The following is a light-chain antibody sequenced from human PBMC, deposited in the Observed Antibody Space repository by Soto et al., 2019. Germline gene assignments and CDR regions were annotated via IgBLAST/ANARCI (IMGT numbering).Light chain of an antibody. CDR3: HQYDKLPFT. Sequence: DIQMTQSPSSLSASVGDTITITCQASQDISNYLNWFQQKPGKAPKLLIYDASNFETGVPSRFSGSGSGTDFTFSISSLQPEDIATYYFHQYDKLPFTFGPGTKVDIK. CDR1: QDISNY. CDR2: DAS. V-gene: IGKV1-33*01. J-gene: IGKJ3*01.